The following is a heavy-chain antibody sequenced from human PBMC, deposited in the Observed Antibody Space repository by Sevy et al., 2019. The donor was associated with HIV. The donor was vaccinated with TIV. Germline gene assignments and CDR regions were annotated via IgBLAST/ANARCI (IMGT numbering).Heavy chain of an antibody. Sequence: ASVKVSCKVSGYTLTKLSMHWARQAPGKGLEWMGSFDPEDGETLYAQKLQGRVIMTEDTSTDTAYMEVNSLRSEDTAVYYCATTKDYYENSGCPFDYWGQGTLVTVSS. CDR3: ATTKDYYENSGCPFDY. CDR2: FDPEDGET. CDR1: GYTLTKLS. J-gene: IGHJ4*02. D-gene: IGHD3-22*01. V-gene: IGHV1-24*01.